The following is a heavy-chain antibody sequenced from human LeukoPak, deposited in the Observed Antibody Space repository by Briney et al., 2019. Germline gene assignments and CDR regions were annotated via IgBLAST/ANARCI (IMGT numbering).Heavy chain of an antibody. Sequence: GESLKISCKGSGYSFTSYWIGWVRQMPGKGLEWMGIIYPGDSDTRYSPSFQGQVTISADKSISTAYLQWSSLKASDTAMYYCARNRGWYGPDVYYFDYWGQGTLVTVSS. V-gene: IGHV5-51*01. CDR2: IYPGDSDT. CDR3: ARNRGWYGPDVYYFDY. D-gene: IGHD6-19*01. J-gene: IGHJ4*02. CDR1: GYSFTSYW.